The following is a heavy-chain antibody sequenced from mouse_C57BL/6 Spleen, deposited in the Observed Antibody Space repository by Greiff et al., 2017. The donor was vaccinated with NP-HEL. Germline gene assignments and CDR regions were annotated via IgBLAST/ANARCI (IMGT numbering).Heavy chain of an antibody. J-gene: IGHJ2*01. Sequence: EVKLMESGGGLVQPGGSLKLSCAASGFTFSDYYMYWVRQTPEKRLEWVAYISNGGGSTYYPDTVKGRFTISRDNAKNPLYLQMSRLKSEDTAMYYCARQENGYFYFDYGGQGTTLTVSS. CDR1: GFTFSDYY. CDR3: ARQENGYFYFDY. CDR2: ISNGGGST. V-gene: IGHV5-12*01. D-gene: IGHD2-3*01.